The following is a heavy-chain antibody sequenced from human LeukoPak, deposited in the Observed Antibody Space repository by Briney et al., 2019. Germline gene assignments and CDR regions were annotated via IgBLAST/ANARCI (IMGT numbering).Heavy chain of an antibody. CDR3: ARGGEQWLSSFDY. D-gene: IGHD6-19*01. CDR2: IYPGDSDT. Sequence: GEPLKISCKGSGYRFTTYWIGWVRQMPGKGLEWMGIIYPGDSDTRYSPSFQGQVTISVDKSISTAYLQWSSLKASDSAMYYCARGGEQWLSSFDYWGQGTLVTVSS. J-gene: IGHJ4*02. CDR1: GYRFTTYW. V-gene: IGHV5-51*01.